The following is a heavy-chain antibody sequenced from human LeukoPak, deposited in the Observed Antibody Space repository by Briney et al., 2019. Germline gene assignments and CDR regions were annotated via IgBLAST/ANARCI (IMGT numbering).Heavy chain of an antibody. CDR3: ARDRGMVAFDY. CDR1: GFAFNFFA. CDR2: ISSSGYI. Sequence: PGGSLGLSCAASGFAFNFFAMSWVRQAPGKGLEWVSSISSSGYISYADSVRGRFTISRDNAKNSVYLQINSLRAEDTAVYYCARDRGMVAFDYWGQGTLVTVSS. D-gene: IGHD2-15*01. J-gene: IGHJ4*02. V-gene: IGHV3-69-1*01.